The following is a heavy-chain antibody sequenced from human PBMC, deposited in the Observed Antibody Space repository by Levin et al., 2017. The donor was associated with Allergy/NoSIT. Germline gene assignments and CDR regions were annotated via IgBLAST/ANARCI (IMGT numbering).Heavy chain of an antibody. Sequence: GGSLRLSCAASGFTFDDYAMHWVRQAPGKGLEWVSGISWNSGNIGYADSVKGRFTISRDNAKNSLYLQMNSLRAEDTALYYCAKTRRYDDAFDIWGQGTMVTVSS. CDR2: ISWNSGNI. V-gene: IGHV3-9*01. CDR1: GFTFDDYA. D-gene: IGHD5-12*01. CDR3: AKTRRYDDAFDI. J-gene: IGHJ3*02.